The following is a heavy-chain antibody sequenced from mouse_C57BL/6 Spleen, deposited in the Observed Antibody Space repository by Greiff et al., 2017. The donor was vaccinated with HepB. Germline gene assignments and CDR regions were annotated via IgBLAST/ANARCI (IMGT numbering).Heavy chain of an antibody. CDR3: TRWHYYGSSPDY. J-gene: IGHJ2*01. V-gene: IGHV1-15*01. Sequence: LVESGAELVRPGASVTLSCKASGYTFTDYEMHWVKQTPVHGLEWIGAIDPETGGTAYNQKFKGKAILTADKSSSTAYMELRSLTSEDSAVYYCTRWHYYGSSPDYWGQGTTLTVSS. CDR1: GYTFTDYE. CDR2: IDPETGGT. D-gene: IGHD1-1*01.